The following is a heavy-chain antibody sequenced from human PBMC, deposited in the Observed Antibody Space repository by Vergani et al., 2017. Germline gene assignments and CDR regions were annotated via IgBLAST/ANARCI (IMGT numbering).Heavy chain of an antibody. D-gene: IGHD3-3*01. CDR3: ARHRGGGGIPIFGVVISSPPGNWFDP. V-gene: IGHV4-39*01. CDR2: IYYRGST. J-gene: IGHJ5*02. CDR1: GGSISSSSYY. Sequence: QLQLQESGPGLVKPSETLSLTCTVSGGSISSSSYYWGWIRQPPGKGLEWIGSIYYRGSTYYNPSLKSRVTITVDTSKTQFSLKLSSVTAADTAVYYCARHRGGGGIPIFGVVISSPPGNWFDPWGQGTLVTVSS.